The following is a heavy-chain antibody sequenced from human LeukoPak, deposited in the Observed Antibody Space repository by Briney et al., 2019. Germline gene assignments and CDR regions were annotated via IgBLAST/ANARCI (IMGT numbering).Heavy chain of an antibody. D-gene: IGHD5-12*01. V-gene: IGHV4-59*08. J-gene: IGHJ4*02. CDR2: IYYSGST. Sequence: PSETLSLTCTVSGGSISSYYWSWIRQPPGKGLEWIGYIYYSGSTNYNPSLKSRVTISVDTSKNQFSLKLSSVTAADTAVYYCARYDVISGRTSFDYWGQGTLVTVSS. CDR1: GGSISSYY. CDR3: ARYDVISGRTSFDY.